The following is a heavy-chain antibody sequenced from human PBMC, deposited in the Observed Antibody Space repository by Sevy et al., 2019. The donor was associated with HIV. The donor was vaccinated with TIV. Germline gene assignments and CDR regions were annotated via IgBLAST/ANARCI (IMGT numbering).Heavy chain of an antibody. CDR1: GFTFSSYT. V-gene: IGHV3-21*01. CDR2: ISNTGNYI. D-gene: IGHD4-17*01. Sequence: GGSLRLSCADSGFTFSSYTMNWVRQAPGKGLEWVSSISNTGNYIYYADSLKGRFSISRDNAKNSMYLKMKSPRAEDTAVYYCARGSHDYGDYDRDVGFDYWGQGTLVTVSS. J-gene: IGHJ4*02. CDR3: ARGSHDYGDYDRDVGFDY.